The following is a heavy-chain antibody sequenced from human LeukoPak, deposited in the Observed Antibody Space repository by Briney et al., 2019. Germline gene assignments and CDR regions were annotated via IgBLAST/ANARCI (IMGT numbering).Heavy chain of an antibody. CDR2: INPSGGST. CDR1: GYTFTNYY. D-gene: IGHD3-10*01. Sequence: ASVKVSCKPSGYTFTNYYMPWVRQAPGQGLEWMGIINPSGGSTSYAQKFQGRVTMTRDTSTSTVYMELSSLRSEDTAVYYCARGRGAYANWFDPWGQGTLVTVSS. J-gene: IGHJ5*02. V-gene: IGHV1-46*01. CDR3: ARGRGAYANWFDP.